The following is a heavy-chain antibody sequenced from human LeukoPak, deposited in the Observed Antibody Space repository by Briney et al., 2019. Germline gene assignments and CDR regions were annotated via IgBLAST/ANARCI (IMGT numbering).Heavy chain of an antibody. V-gene: IGHV4-61*02. J-gene: IGHJ4*02. CDR1: RGTISSGSSY. Sequence: SETLSPTRTVSRGTISSGSSYGSWIRQPPGKGLGWIGLIYTSGATNSNPPLKSQSTISLKTSKNQFSLKLSSVTAADTAVYYCARVSGIQLCDYWGQGTLVTVSS. D-gene: IGHD5-18*01. CDR3: ARVSGIQLCDY. CDR2: IYTSGAT.